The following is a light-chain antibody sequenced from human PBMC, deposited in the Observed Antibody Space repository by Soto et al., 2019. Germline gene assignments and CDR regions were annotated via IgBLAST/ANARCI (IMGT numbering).Light chain of an antibody. CDR3: QHRRNWPWT. CDR1: QSVSTY. CDR2: DAS. V-gene: IGKV3-11*01. Sequence: EIVLTQSPATLSLSPGERATLSCRASQSVSTYLGWYQQKPGQAPRLLIYDASNRATGIPGRFSGSGSGTDFTLTISSLEPEDFAVYYCQHRRNWPWTFGQGTTVEVK. J-gene: IGKJ1*01.